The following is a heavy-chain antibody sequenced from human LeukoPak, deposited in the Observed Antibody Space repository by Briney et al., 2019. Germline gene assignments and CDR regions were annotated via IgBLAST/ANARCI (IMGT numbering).Heavy chain of an antibody. CDR3: AREGGVAVAGFDY. V-gene: IGHV4-59*01. Sequence: SKTLSLTCTVSGGSISSYYWSWIRQPPGKGLEWIGYIYYSGSTNYNPSLKSRVTISVDTSKNQFSLKLSSVTAADTAVYYCAREGGVAVAGFDYWGQGTLVTVSS. CDR1: GGSISSYY. CDR2: IYYSGST. J-gene: IGHJ4*02. D-gene: IGHD6-19*01.